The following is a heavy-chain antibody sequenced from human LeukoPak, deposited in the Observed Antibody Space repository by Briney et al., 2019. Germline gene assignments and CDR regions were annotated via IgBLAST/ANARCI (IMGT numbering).Heavy chain of an antibody. CDR2: IIPIFGTA. V-gene: IGHV1-69*01. D-gene: IGHD2-2*01. Sequence: ASVKVSCKASGGTFSSYAISWVRQAPGQGLEWMGGIIPIFGTANYAQKFQGRVTITADESTSTACMELSSLRSEDTAVYYCARADCSSTSCYGYYFDYWGQGTLVTVSS. CDR1: GGTFSSYA. J-gene: IGHJ4*02. CDR3: ARADCSSTSCYGYYFDY.